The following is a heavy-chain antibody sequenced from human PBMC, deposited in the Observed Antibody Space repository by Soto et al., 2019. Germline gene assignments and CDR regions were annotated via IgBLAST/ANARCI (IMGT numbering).Heavy chain of an antibody. CDR2: ISWNSGSI. CDR3: AKGLWDNYGSGSHYYYYYMDV. V-gene: IGHV3-9*01. CDR1: GFTFDDYA. Sequence: GGSLRLSCAASGFTFDDYAMHWVRQAPGKGLEWVSGISWNSGSIGYADSVKGRFTISRDNAKNSLYLQMNSLRAEDTALYYCAKGLWDNYGSGSHYYYYYMDVWGKGTTVTVSS. J-gene: IGHJ6*03. D-gene: IGHD3-10*01.